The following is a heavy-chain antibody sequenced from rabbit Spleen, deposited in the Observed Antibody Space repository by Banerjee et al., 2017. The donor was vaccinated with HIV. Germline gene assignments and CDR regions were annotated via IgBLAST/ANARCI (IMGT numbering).Heavy chain of an antibody. V-gene: IGHV1S40*01. J-gene: IGHJ4*01. D-gene: IGHD1-1*01. CDR2: IYPDSIGST. CDR1: GFSFSSSYY. Sequence: QSLVESGGGLVKPGASLTLTCKASGFSFSSSYYICWVRQAPGKGLEWIACIYPDSIGSTAYASWAKGRLTISKTSSTTVTLQMTSLTAADTATYFCARDLVAVIGWNFSLWGPGTLVTVS. CDR3: ARDLVAVIGWNFSL.